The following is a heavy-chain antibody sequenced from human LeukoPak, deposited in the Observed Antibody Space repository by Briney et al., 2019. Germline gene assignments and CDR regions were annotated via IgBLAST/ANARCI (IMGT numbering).Heavy chain of an antibody. CDR1: GFTFSSYA. V-gene: IGHV3-30-3*01. CDR3: ARDRNYYDSSGCLDF. Sequence: GRSLRLSCAASGFTFSSYAMHWVRQAPGKGLEWVAVISYDGSNKYYADSVKGRFTISRDNSKNTLYLQMNSLRAEDTAVYYCARDRNYYDSSGCLDFWGQGTLVTVSS. CDR2: ISYDGSNK. D-gene: IGHD3-22*01. J-gene: IGHJ4*02.